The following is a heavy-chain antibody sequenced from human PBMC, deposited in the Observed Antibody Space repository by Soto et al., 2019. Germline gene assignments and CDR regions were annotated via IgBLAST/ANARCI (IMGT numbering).Heavy chain of an antibody. Sequence: ASVKVSCKVSGYTLTELSMHWVRQAPGKGLEWMGGFDPEDGETIYAQKFQGRVTMTEDTSTDTAYMELSSLRSEDTAVYYCATVLRFLEWPDSNYYYYGMGVWGQGTTVTVSS. CDR1: GYTLTELS. J-gene: IGHJ6*02. CDR3: ATVLRFLEWPDSNYYYYGMGV. V-gene: IGHV1-24*01. D-gene: IGHD3-3*01. CDR2: FDPEDGET.